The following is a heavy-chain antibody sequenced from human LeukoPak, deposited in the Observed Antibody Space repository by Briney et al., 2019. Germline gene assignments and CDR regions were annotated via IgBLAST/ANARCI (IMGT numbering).Heavy chain of an antibody. CDR3: TTDHVGATVEFDS. CDR2: ISSSGSSV. CDR1: GFTFSSYE. V-gene: IGHV3-48*03. Sequence: GGSLRLSCAASGFTFSSYEMNRVRQAPGEGLEWISYISSSGSSVKYADSVKGRFTISRDNAKNSLYLQMDSLRAEDTAIYYCTTDHVGATVEFDSWGQGTLVTVSS. D-gene: IGHD1-26*01. J-gene: IGHJ4*02.